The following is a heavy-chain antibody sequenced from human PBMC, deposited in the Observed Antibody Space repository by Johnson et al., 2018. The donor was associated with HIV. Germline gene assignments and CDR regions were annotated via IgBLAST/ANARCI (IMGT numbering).Heavy chain of an antibody. Sequence: VQLVESGGGLVQPGGSLRLSCAASGFTFSSYWMSWVRQAPGKGLEWVANINQDESEKYHVDSVKGRFTISRDNSKNTLYLQMNSLRAEDTAVYYCARVTTRIVVVFAFDIWGQGTMVTVSS. CDR3: ARVTTRIVVVFAFDI. J-gene: IGHJ3*02. V-gene: IGHV3-7*01. CDR2: INQDESEK. D-gene: IGHD3-22*01. CDR1: GFTFSSYW.